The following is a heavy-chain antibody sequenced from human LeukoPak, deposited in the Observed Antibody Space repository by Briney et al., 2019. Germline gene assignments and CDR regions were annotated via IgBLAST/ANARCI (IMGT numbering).Heavy chain of an antibody. D-gene: IGHD4-11*01. J-gene: IGHJ6*03. CDR3: ATTQSSLYYYYYYMDV. CDR1: GFTFSRYA. CDR2: ISYDGSNK. Sequence: GGSLRLSCAASGFTFSRYAMHWVRQAPGKGLEWVAVISYDGSNKYYADSVKGRFTISRDNSRNTLYLQMNSLRAEDTAVYYCATTQSSLYYYYYYMDVWSKGTTVTVSS. V-gene: IGHV3-30-3*01.